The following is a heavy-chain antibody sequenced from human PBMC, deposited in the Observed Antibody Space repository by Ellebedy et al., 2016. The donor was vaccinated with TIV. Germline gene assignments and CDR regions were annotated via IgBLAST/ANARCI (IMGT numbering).Heavy chain of an antibody. CDR3: ARENYFGSDILAAYDV. Sequence: PGGSLRLSCAASGFTFGFSFSRYAMSWVRQGPGKGLEWMATISGDGTGKYHADSVKGRFTISRDNSKDTLYLQMNSLRPEDTAMYYCARENYFGSDILAAYDVWGQGTMVTVSS. V-gene: IGHV3-30*04. CDR2: ISGDGTGK. J-gene: IGHJ3*01. CDR1: GFTFGFSFSRYA. D-gene: IGHD3-9*01.